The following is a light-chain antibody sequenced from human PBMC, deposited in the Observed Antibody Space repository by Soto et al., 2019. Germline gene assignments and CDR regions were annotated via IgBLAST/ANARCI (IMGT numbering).Light chain of an antibody. J-gene: IGKJ1*01. Sequence: EMGLTQSPGARSLSPGERATLSCRASQSVSNNYLAWYQQKPGQAPRLLIYGASNRATGIPDRFSGSGSGTDFTLTISRLEPEDFAVYYCQQYCSSGTFGQGTKVDI. V-gene: IGKV3-20*01. CDR3: QQYCSSGT. CDR1: QSVSNNY. CDR2: GAS.